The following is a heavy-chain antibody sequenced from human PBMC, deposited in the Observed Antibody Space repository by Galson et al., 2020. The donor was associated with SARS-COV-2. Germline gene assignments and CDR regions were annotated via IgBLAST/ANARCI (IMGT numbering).Heavy chain of an antibody. V-gene: IGHV1-8*01. D-gene: IGHD5-18*01. Sequence: ASVQVTCKASGYTFPNYDINWVRQATGEGLEWLGWMNPKSGNTGYVQRFQGRVTMTRDTSTSTAYMELSSLRSEDTAVYYCARVWERGFSYGNWFDPWGQGTLVTVSS. CDR2: MNPKSGNT. J-gene: IGHJ5*02. CDR1: GYTFPNYD. CDR3: ARVWERGFSYGNWFDP.